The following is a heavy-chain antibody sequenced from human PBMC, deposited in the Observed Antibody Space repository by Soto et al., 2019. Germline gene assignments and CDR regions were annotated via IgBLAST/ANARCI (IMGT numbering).Heavy chain of an antibody. D-gene: IGHD3-10*01. CDR2: IWAAGGNK. J-gene: IGHJ4*02. Sequence: QVQLVESGGGVDQPGRSLRLSCRGSGFTFGDYGMHWVRQAPGKGLEWLAIIWAAGGNKVYRDSVQGRFTVSRDNFRKTLFLQMNDLRAEDTAMYYCSRDTDLATMGHLGQGTLVIVSS. CDR1: GFTFGDYG. V-gene: IGHV3-33*01. CDR3: SRDTDLATMGH.